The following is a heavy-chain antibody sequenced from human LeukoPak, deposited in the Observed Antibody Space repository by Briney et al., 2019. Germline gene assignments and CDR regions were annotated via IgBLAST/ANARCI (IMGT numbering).Heavy chain of an antibody. Sequence: GSLRLSCAASGFTFSSYAMSWVRQAPGKGLEWVSAIRDSGSSTHYADSVKGRFTTSRDNSKNTLFLQMNSLRAEDAAIYYCAKYGPQDSGSSHFDYWGQGALVTVSS. J-gene: IGHJ4*02. CDR2: IRDSGSST. CDR3: AKYGPQDSGSSHFDY. D-gene: IGHD1-26*01. CDR1: GFTFSSYA. V-gene: IGHV3-23*01.